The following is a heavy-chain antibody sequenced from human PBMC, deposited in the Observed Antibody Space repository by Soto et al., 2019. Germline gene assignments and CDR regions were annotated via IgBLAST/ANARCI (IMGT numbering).Heavy chain of an antibody. J-gene: IGHJ3*02. D-gene: IGHD6-13*01. Sequence: GGSLRLSCAASGFTFSSYSMNWIRQAPGKGLEWVSSISSSSSYIYYADSVKGRFTISRDNAKNSLYLQMNSLRAEDTAVYYCARVGEIAAAGFDAFDIWGQGTMVTVSS. CDR3: ARVGEIAAAGFDAFDI. CDR2: ISSSSSYI. V-gene: IGHV3-21*01. CDR1: GFTFSSYS.